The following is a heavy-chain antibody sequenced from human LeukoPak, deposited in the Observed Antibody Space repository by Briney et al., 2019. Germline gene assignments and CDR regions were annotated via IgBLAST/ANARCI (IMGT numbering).Heavy chain of an antibody. CDR3: ARHLSGSSWFDP. CDR1: GDSITSGDYY. V-gene: IGHV4-30-4*08. Sequence: SETLSLSCTVSGDSITSGDYYWTWIRQPPGKGLEWVAYMHYTGNTYYNSSLKSRLTISVDTSKNQFSLKLSFVTAADTAMYHCARHLSGSSWFDPWGQGTLVIVSS. D-gene: IGHD1-26*01. J-gene: IGHJ5*02. CDR2: MHYTGNT.